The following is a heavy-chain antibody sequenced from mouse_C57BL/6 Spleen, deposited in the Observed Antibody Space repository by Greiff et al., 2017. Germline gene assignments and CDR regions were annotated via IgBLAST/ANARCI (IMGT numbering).Heavy chain of an antibody. V-gene: IGHV1-15*01. J-gene: IGHJ1*03. CDR3: TRGYGSWYFDV. CDR1: GYTFTDYE. CDR2: IDPETGGT. Sequence: QVQLQQSGAELVRPGASVTLSCKASGYTFTDYEMHWVKQTPVHGLEWIGAIDPETGGTAYNQKFKGKAILTADKSSSTAYMELRSLTSEYSAVYYCTRGYGSWYFDVWGTGTTVTVSS. D-gene: IGHD1-1*01.